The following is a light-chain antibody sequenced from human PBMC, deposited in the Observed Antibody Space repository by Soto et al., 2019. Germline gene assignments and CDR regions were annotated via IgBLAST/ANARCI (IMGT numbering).Light chain of an antibody. CDR3: QQYGSSPT. CDR2: GAS. Sequence: EIVLTQSPGTLSLSPGEGTTLSFSASQSVASNYLAWYQQKPGQAPRLLIYGASSRATGIPDRFSGSGSGTDFTLTISRLEPEDFAVYYCQQYGSSPTFGQGTRLEIK. V-gene: IGKV3-20*01. J-gene: IGKJ5*01. CDR1: QSVASNY.